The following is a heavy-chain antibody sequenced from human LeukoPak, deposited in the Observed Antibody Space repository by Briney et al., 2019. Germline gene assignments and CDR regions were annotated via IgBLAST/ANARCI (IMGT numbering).Heavy chain of an antibody. J-gene: IGHJ4*02. CDR3: ARGTEYYFDY. CDR2: INPNSGGT. CDR1: GYTFTGYY. V-gene: IGHV1-2*06. D-gene: IGHD1-1*01. Sequence: ASVKVSCKASGYTFTGYYMHWVRQAPGQGLEWMGRINPNSGGTNYAQKFLGRVTMTRDTSISTAYMDLTRLRSDDTAVYYCARGTEYYFDYWGQGTLVTVSS.